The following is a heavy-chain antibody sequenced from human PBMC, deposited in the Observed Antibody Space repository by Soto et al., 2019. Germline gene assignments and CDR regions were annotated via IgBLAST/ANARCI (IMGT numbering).Heavy chain of an antibody. Sequence: QVQLVESGGGVVQPGRSLRLSCAASGFSFSNYGMHWVRQAPGKGPEWVAVIWSDGSDKYYADSVKGRFAISRDNSQSTLYLQMNSLRSEDAAVYYCPRELRVGGTTYYFGMDVWGQGTTVTVSS. CDR3: PRELRVGGTTYYFGMDV. CDR1: GFSFSNYG. V-gene: IGHV3-33*01. J-gene: IGHJ6*01. CDR2: IWSDGSDK. D-gene: IGHD1-26*01.